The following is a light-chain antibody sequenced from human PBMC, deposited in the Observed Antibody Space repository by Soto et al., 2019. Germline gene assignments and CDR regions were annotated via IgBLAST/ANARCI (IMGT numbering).Light chain of an antibody. J-gene: IGLJ2*01. Sequence: QSALTQPASVSGSPGQSITISCTGTSSDIGSYNLVSWFQQHPGKAPKLMIYEVSKRPSGDSNRFSGSKSGNTASLTISGLQAEDEADYYCCSYAGSSTFVVFGGGTKVTVL. V-gene: IGLV2-23*02. CDR3: CSYAGSSTFVV. CDR1: SSDIGSYNL. CDR2: EVS.